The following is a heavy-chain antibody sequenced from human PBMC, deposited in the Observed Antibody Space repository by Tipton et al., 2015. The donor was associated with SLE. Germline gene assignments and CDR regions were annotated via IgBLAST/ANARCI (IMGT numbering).Heavy chain of an antibody. D-gene: IGHD6-13*01. CDR1: GYNLMNYG. V-gene: IGHV1-18*01. CDR3: ARGPYGAAASYDY. CDR2: ITAYNGNT. J-gene: IGHJ4*02. Sequence: QLVQSGAEVKKPGASVNVFCKASGYNLMNYGISWVRQAPGQGLEWMGWITAYNGNTKYAQKFQGRVTMSTDTSTSTAYMELRSLRSDDTAVYYCARGPYGAAASYDYWGQGTLVTVSS.